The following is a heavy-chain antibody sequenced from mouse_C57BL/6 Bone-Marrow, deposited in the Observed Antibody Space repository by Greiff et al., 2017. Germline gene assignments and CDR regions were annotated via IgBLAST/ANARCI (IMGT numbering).Heavy chain of an antibody. V-gene: IGHV14-4*01. D-gene: IGHD1-3*01. J-gene: IGHJ2*01. Sequence: EVQLQQSGAELVRPGASVKLSCTASGFNFKDDYMHWVKQRPEQGLEWIGWIDPENGDTKYASKFQGKATITADTSSNTAYLQLSSLTSEDTAVYYCTKEVHYWGRGTALTVTA. CDR3: TKEVHY. CDR1: GFNFKDDY. CDR2: IDPENGDT.